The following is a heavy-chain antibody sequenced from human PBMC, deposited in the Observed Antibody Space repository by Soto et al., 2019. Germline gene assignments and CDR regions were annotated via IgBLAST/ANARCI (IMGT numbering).Heavy chain of an antibody. CDR2: FDSEDGET. D-gene: IGHD1-26*01. J-gene: IGHJ5*02. Sequence: QVQLVQSGAEVKKPGASVKVSCKVSGYTLTELSMHWVRQAPGKGLEWMGGFDSEDGETIYAQKFQGRVTMTEDTSTDTAYMELSSLRSEDTAVYYCATDRRIVGATTWGWGWFDPWGQGTLVTVSS. CDR3: ATDRRIVGATTWGWGWFDP. CDR1: GYTLTELS. V-gene: IGHV1-24*01.